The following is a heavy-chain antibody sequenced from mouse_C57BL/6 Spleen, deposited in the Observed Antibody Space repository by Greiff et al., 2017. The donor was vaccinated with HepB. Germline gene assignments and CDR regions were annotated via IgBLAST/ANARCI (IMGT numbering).Heavy chain of an antibody. Sequence: QVQLQQPGTELVKPGASVKLSCKASGYTFTSYWMHWVKQRPGQGLEWIGNINPSNGGTNYNEKFKSKATLTVDKSSSTAYMQLSSRTSEDSAVYYCARMLTGRAWFAYWGQGTLVTVSA. CDR2: INPSNGGT. V-gene: IGHV1-53*01. D-gene: IGHD4-1*01. CDR3: ARMLTGRAWFAY. CDR1: GYTFTSYW. J-gene: IGHJ3*01.